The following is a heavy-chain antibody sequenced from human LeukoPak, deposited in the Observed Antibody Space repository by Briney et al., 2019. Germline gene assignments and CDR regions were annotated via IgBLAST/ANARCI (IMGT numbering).Heavy chain of an antibody. Sequence: PSETLSLTCTVSGASMSNYYWSWIRQPPGKGLEWLGYIYYSGSTDYNPSLKGRVTISVDTSKNQFSLSLRSVTAADTAVYYCARKNGYFDYWGQGTPVAVSS. CDR1: GASMSNYY. V-gene: IGHV4-59*01. D-gene: IGHD2-8*01. J-gene: IGHJ4*02. CDR2: IYYSGST. CDR3: ARKNGYFDY.